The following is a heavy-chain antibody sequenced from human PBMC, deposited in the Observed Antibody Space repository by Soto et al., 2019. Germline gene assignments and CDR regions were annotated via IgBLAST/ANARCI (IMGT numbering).Heavy chain of an antibody. CDR3: ARRYGPGCDY. Sequence: SDTLSLTHTVSCVAIRKYYWGWIRQPPGKGLEWIGYIYYSGSTNYNPSLKSRVTISVDTSKNQFSLKLSSVTAADTAVYYCARRYGPGCDYWGQGTLVTVS. CDR2: IYYSGST. D-gene: IGHD4-17*01. CDR1: CVAIRKYY. J-gene: IGHJ4*02. V-gene: IGHV4-59*08.